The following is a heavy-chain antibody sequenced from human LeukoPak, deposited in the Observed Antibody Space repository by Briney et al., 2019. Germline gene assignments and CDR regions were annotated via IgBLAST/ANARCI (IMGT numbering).Heavy chain of an antibody. V-gene: IGHV4-59*08. D-gene: IGHD3-10*01. Sequence: SETLSLTCTVSSVSISSHYWSWIRQPPGKGLEWIGYIYYSGSTYYNPSLKSRVTISVDTSKNQFSLKLNSVTATDTAVYYCARHYGPWGQGTLVTVSS. CDR3: ARHYGP. CDR1: SVSISSHY. CDR2: IYYSGST. J-gene: IGHJ4*02.